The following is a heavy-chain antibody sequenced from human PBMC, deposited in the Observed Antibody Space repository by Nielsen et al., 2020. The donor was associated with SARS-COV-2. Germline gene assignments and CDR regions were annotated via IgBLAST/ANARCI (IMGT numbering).Heavy chain of an antibody. CDR3: ARDQKSAYDYVWGSYRSYYFDY. J-gene: IGHJ4*02. CDR2: INPNSGGT. D-gene: IGHD3-16*01. V-gene: IGHV1-2*04. Sequence: WVRQALGQGLEWMGWINPNSGGTNYAQKFQGWVTMTRDTSTSTAYMELTRLISDDTAVYFCARDQKSAYDYVWGSYRSYYFDYWGQGTLVTVS.